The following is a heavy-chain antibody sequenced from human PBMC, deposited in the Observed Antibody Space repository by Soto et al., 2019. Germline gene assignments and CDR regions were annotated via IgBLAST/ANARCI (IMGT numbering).Heavy chain of an antibody. V-gene: IGHV1-2*02. D-gene: IGHD3-10*01. CDR3: VRAHALGFSNWFDP. Sequence: QVILVQSGAEVQKPGASLKVSCKASGYIFSANYIHWVRQAPGQGLEWLGWITPHSGATNYAQRFLGRVTMSADTSVSTAYMDLARLKSDDTAVYYFVRAHALGFSNWFDPWGRGTLVTVSS. CDR2: ITPHSGAT. J-gene: IGHJ5*02. CDR1: GYIFSANY.